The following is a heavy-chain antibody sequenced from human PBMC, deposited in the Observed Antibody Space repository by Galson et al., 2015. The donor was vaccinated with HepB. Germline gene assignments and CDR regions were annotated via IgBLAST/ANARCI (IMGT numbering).Heavy chain of an antibody. CDR3: TRFTEKGFDY. V-gene: IGHV3-73*01. CDR1: GFTFSGSS. CDR2: IRTRPNNFAT. Sequence: SLRLSCAASGFTFSGSSMHWVRQASGKGLEWVGRIRTRPNNFATLYAASVKGRFTISRDDSKNTAYLQMNSLRMEDTAVYYCTRFTEKGFDYWGQGTLVTVSS. J-gene: IGHJ4*02.